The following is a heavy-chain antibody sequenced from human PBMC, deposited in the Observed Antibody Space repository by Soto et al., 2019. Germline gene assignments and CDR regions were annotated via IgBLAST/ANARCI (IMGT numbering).Heavy chain of an antibody. CDR3: ARIPPRGYSYGYPDY. CDR1: GVSISSYY. V-gene: IGHV4-59*01. Sequence: PSETLSLTCTVSGVSISSYYWIWIRQPPGKGLEWIGYIYYSGSTNYNPSLKSRVTISVDTSKNQFSLKLSSVTAADTAVYYCARIPPRGYSYGYPDYWGQGTLVTVSS. D-gene: IGHD5-18*01. J-gene: IGHJ4*02. CDR2: IYYSGST.